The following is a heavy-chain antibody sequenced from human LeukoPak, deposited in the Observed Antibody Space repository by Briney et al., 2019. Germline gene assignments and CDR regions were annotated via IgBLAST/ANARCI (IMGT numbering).Heavy chain of an antibody. Sequence: SGPTLVNPTQTLTLTCSFSGFSLSTSGVCVSWIRQPPVNALEWLARIDWDDDKYYSTSVKTRLTISKGTSKNQVVLTMTNMDPVDTATYYCARIYRYCSTTRCYVPDYWGQGTLVTVSS. J-gene: IGHJ4*02. V-gene: IGHV2-70*11. CDR1: GFSLSTSGVC. D-gene: IGHD2-2*01. CDR2: IDWDDDK. CDR3: ARIYRYCSTTRCYVPDY.